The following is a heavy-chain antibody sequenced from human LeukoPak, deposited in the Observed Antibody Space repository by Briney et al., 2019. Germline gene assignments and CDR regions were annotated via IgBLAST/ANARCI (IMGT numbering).Heavy chain of an antibody. J-gene: IGHJ4*02. CDR3: AKGHYYGSGSLDY. CDR2: IGGRDGST. CDR1: GFTFSSYG. D-gene: IGHD3-10*01. V-gene: IGHV3-23*01. Sequence: GGSLRLSCAASGFTFSSYGMSWVRQAPGKGLEWVSAIGGRDGSTYYADSVKGRFTISRDNSKNTLYVQMNSVRAEDTAVYYCAKGHYYGSGSLDYWGQGTLVTVSS.